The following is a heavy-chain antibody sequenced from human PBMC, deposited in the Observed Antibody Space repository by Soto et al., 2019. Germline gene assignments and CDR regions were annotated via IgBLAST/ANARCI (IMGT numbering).Heavy chain of an antibody. D-gene: IGHD2-2*01. CDR3: ARGQDIVVVPAALTYYYYYNGMDV. Sequence: SVKVSCKASGGTFSSYAISWVRQAPGQGLEWMGGIIPIFGTANYAQKFQGRVTITADESTSTAYMELSSLRSEDTAVYYCARGQDIVVVPAALTYYYYYNGMDVSGPGTTGTVSS. CDR2: IIPIFGTA. V-gene: IGHV1-69*13. CDR1: GGTFSSYA. J-gene: IGHJ6*02.